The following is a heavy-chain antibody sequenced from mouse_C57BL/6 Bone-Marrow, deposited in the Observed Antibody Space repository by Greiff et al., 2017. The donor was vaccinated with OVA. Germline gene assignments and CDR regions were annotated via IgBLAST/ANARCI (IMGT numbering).Heavy chain of an antibody. Sequence: QVQLQQSGAELVRPGTSVKMSCKASGYTFTNYWIGWAKQRPGHGLAWIGDIYPGGGYTNYNEKFKGKATLTADKSSSTAYMQFSSLTSEDSAIYYCARSNWDQAWFAYWGQGTLVTVSA. CDR3: ARSNWDQAWFAY. D-gene: IGHD4-1*01. CDR1: GYTFTNYW. V-gene: IGHV1-63*01. CDR2: IYPGGGYT. J-gene: IGHJ3*01.